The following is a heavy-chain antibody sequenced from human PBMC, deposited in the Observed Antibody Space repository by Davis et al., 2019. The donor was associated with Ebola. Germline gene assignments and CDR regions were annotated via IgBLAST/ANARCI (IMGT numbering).Heavy chain of an antibody. D-gene: IGHD3-16*01. Sequence: ASVKVSCKASGYTFTGYYMHWVRKAPGQGLEWMGRINPNSGGTNYAQKFQGRVTMTRDTSISTAYMELSRLRSDDTAVYYCARGFGGLRLGEFHGDYWGQGTLVTVSS. CDR3: ARGFGGLRLGEFHGDY. CDR2: INPNSGGT. J-gene: IGHJ4*02. V-gene: IGHV1-2*06. CDR1: GYTFTGYY.